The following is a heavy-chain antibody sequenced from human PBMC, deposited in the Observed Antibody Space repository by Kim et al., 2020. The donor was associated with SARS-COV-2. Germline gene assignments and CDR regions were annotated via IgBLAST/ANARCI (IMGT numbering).Heavy chain of an antibody. D-gene: IGHD4-17*01. CDR2: INWNGGST. J-gene: IGHJ6*03. V-gene: IGHV3-20*04. Sequence: GGSLRLSCAASGFTFDDYGMSWVRQAPGKGLEWVSGINWNGGSTGYADSVKGRFTISRDNAKNSLYLQMNSLRAEDTALYYCARDLAEDYGDYGLYYYYYMDVWGKGTTVTVSS. CDR3: ARDLAEDYGDYGLYYYYYMDV. CDR1: GFTFDDYG.